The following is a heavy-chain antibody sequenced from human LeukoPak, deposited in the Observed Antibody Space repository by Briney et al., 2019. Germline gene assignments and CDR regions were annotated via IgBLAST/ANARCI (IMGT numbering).Heavy chain of an antibody. CDR1: GGSISSGGYY. CDR2: IYYSGST. D-gene: IGHD6-6*01. CDR3: ARKYSSPPLGFDP. J-gene: IGHJ5*02. Sequence: SETLSLTCTVSGGSISSGGYYWSWIRQHPGKGLEWIGYIYYSGSTYYNPSLKSRVTISVDTSKNQFSLKLSSVTAADTAVYYCARKYSSPPLGFDPWGQGTLVTVSS. V-gene: IGHV4-31*03.